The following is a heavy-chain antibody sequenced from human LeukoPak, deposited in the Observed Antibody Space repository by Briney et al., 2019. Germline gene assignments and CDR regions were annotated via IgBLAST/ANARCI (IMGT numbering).Heavy chain of an antibody. CDR3: ARDGDSSGWYEVDY. V-gene: IGHV1-69*05. CDR2: IIPIFGTA. CDR1: GGTFSSYA. Sequence: ASVKVSCKASGGTFSSYAISWVQQAPGQGLEWMGRIIPIFGTANYAQKFQGRVTITTDESTSTAYMELSSLRSEDTAVYYCARDGDSSGWYEVDYWGQGTLVTVSS. D-gene: IGHD6-19*01. J-gene: IGHJ4*02.